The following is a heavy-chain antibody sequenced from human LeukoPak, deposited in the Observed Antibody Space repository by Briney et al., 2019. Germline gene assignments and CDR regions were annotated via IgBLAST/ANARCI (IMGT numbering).Heavy chain of an antibody. CDR3: ARVSKPPYGSGKAWQLGARQTKGPPSYYFDY. CDR1: GGSISSYY. D-gene: IGHD3-10*01. V-gene: IGHV4-59*01. Sequence: SETLSLTCTVSGGSISSYYWSWIRQPPGKGLEWIGYIYYSGSTNYNPSLKSRVTISVDTSKNQFSLKLSSVTAADTAVYYCARVSKPPYGSGKAWQLGARQTKGPPSYYFDYWGQGTLVTISS. CDR2: IYYSGST. J-gene: IGHJ4*02.